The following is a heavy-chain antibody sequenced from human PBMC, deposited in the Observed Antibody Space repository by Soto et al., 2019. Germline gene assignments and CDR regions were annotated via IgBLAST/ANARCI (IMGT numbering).Heavy chain of an antibody. J-gene: IGHJ4*02. D-gene: IGHD6-6*01. Sequence: QVPLVQSGAGVKKPGASVKVSCKASGYTFTSSDINGVRQATGKGLEGMGWMNPNSSNTGYAQKFRGRVTMTKTTSISTADMEVSSLRSEDTGVYYCATPTLYSSSSGRDYWGQGTLVTVSS. CDR3: ATPTLYSSSSGRDY. V-gene: IGHV1-8*01. CDR1: GYTFTSSD. CDR2: MNPNSSNT.